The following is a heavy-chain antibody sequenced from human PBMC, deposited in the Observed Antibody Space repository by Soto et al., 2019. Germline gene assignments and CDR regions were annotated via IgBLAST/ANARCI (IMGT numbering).Heavy chain of an antibody. D-gene: IGHD2-15*01. CDR1: GGTFSSYA. V-gene: IGHV1-69*01. J-gene: IGHJ6*02. CDR3: ARAINCSGGSCRYYYYGMDV. Sequence: QVQLVQSGAEVKKPGSSVKVSCKASGGTFSSYAIGWVRQAPGQGLEWMGGIIPIFGTANYAQKFQGRVTITADESTSTAYMELSSLRSEDTAVYYCARAINCSGGSCRYYYYGMDVWGQGTTVTVSS. CDR2: IIPIFGTA.